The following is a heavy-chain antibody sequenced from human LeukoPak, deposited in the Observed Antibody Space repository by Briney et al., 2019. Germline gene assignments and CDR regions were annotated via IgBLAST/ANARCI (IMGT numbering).Heavy chain of an antibody. CDR2: ISSTSTFI. CDR1: GFTFNSYA. J-gene: IGHJ6*03. V-gene: IGHV3-21*01. CDR3: ARDYFDSSDYPQTYYYYYMDV. D-gene: IGHD3-22*01. Sequence: PGGSLRLSCAASGFTFNSYAMNWVRQAPGKGLEWVASISSTSTFIYSADSVKGRFTISRDTAKNSLFLQMNSLRAEDTAIYYCARDYFDSSDYPQTYYYYYMDVWGKGTTVTVSS.